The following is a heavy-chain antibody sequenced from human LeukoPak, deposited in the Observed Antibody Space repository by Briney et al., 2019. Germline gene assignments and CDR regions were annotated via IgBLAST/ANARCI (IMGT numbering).Heavy chain of an antibody. CDR1: GGTFSSYA. CDR2: IIPIFGTT. CDR3: AGGGYYDFWSGSGLMDI. Sequence: VASVKVSCKASGGTFSSYAISWVRQAPGQGLEWMGGIIPIFGTTNYAQKFQGRVTITADESTSTAYMELSSLRSEDTAVYYCAGGGYYDFWSGSGLMDIWGQGTMVTVSS. D-gene: IGHD3-3*01. V-gene: IGHV1-69*13. J-gene: IGHJ3*02.